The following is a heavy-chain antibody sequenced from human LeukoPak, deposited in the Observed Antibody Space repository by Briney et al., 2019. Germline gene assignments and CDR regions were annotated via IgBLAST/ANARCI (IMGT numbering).Heavy chain of an antibody. J-gene: IGHJ4*02. CDR3: ARDHIVGATNFDD. CDR1: GFTFSSYW. D-gene: IGHD1-26*01. CDR2: IKQDGSAK. Sequence: GGSLRLSCAASGFTFSSYWMSWVRQAPGKGLEWVANIKQDGSAKYYVDSVKGRFTISRDNAKNSLYLQMNSLRAEDTAVYYCARDHIVGATNFDDWGQGTLVTVSS. V-gene: IGHV3-7*05.